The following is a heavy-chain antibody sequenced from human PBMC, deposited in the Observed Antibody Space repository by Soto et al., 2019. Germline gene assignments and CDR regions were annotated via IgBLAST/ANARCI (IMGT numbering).Heavy chain of an antibody. Sequence: EVQLLESGGGLVQPGGSLRLSCAASGFTFSSFAMSWVRQAPGKGLEWVSAVSDIEGRRYYADSVKGRFTISRDNSKNTVYLQMNSLRAEDTATYYCAKEPSRKGYADYWGQGTLVTVSS. CDR1: GFTFSSFA. V-gene: IGHV3-23*01. D-gene: IGHD1-1*01. J-gene: IGHJ4*02. CDR3: AKEPSRKGYADY. CDR2: VSDIEGRR.